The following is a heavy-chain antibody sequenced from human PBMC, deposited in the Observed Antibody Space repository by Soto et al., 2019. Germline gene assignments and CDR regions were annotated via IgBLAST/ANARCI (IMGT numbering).Heavy chain of an antibody. V-gene: IGHV3-23*01. Sequence: LRLSCAASGFTFSNYAMNWVRQAPGKGLEWVSGISGSTGNTYYADSLKGRFTISRDNSKNTVYLQMHSLRAEDTALYYCAKGEDSFGFTRFDFWGQGNLVTVSS. CDR3: AKGEDSFGFTRFDF. J-gene: IGHJ4*02. D-gene: IGHD5-18*01. CDR2: ISGSTGNT. CDR1: GFTFSNYA.